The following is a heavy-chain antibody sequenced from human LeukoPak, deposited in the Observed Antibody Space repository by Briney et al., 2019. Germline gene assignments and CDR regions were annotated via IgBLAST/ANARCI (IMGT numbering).Heavy chain of an antibody. CDR2: MYPGGTT. CDR1: GFVVSNHY. Sequence: GGSLRLSCATSGFVVSNHYMSWVRQAPGKGLEWVSAMYPGGTTYYADSVKARFIISRDNSKNTLDLQMHNLRAEDTAVYYCAQTRGQWLGNFDYWGQGTLVTVSS. J-gene: IGHJ4*02. D-gene: IGHD6-19*01. CDR3: AQTRGQWLGNFDY. V-gene: IGHV3-66*01.